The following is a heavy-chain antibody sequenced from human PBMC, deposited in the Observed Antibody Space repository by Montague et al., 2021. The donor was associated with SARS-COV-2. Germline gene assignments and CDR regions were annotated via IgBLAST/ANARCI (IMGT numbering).Heavy chain of an antibody. Sequence: SLRLSCAASGFTFSSYAMSWVRQAPGKGLEWVSAISGSGGSTYHADSVKGRFTISRDNSKNTLYLQMNSLRAEDTAVYYCAKPDQGGRVRYYFDYWGQGTLVTVSS. CDR1: GFTFSSYA. CDR2: ISGSGGST. V-gene: IGHV3-23*01. D-gene: IGHD2-15*01. J-gene: IGHJ4*02. CDR3: AKPDQGGRVRYYFDY.